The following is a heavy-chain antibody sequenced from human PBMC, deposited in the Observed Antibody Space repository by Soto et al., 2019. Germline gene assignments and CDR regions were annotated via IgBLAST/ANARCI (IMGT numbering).Heavy chain of an antibody. Sequence: ESGGGLVQPGGSLRLSCAASGFTFSSYSMNWVRQAPGKGLGWVSYISSSSSSIYYADSVKGRFTISRDNAKNSLYLQMNSLRDEDTAVYYCARDYEYWSGYYKGFDYWGQGTLVTVSS. D-gene: IGHD3-3*01. CDR2: ISSSSSSI. CDR1: GFTFSSYS. V-gene: IGHV3-48*02. CDR3: ARDYEYWSGYYKGFDY. J-gene: IGHJ4*02.